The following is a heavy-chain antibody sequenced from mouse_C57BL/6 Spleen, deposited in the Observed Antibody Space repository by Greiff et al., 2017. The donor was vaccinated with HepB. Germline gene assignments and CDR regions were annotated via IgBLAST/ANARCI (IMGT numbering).Heavy chain of an antibody. J-gene: IGHJ4*01. V-gene: IGHV5-17*01. Sequence: DVKVEESGGGLVKPGGSLKLSCAASGFTFSDYGMHWVRQAPEKGLEWVAYISSGSSTIYYADTVKGRFTISRDNAKNTLFLQMTSLRSEDTAMYYCARHYYGSTPHAMDYWGQGTSVTVSS. D-gene: IGHD1-1*01. CDR3: ARHYYGSTPHAMDY. CDR2: ISSGSSTI. CDR1: GFTFSDYG.